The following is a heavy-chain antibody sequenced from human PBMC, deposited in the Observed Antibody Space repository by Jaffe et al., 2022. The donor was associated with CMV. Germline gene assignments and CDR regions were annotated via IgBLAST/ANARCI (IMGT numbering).Heavy chain of an antibody. CDR2: IKRKIDGETT. D-gene: IGHD1-1*01. J-gene: IGHJ4*02. CDR3: YDAAY. Sequence: DVQLVESGGGLVKPGGSLRLSCVVSGFSLSNAWMSWVRQAPGKGLEWVGRIKRKIDGETTDYAAPVKGRFIISRDDSRNTVYLQMNSLKVEDTAVYYCYDAAYCGQGTLVTVSS. V-gene: IGHV3-15*01. CDR1: GFSLSNAW.